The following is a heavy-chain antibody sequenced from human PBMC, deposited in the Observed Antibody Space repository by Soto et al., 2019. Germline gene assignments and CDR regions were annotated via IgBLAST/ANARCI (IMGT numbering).Heavy chain of an antibody. D-gene: IGHD3-9*01. CDR2: ISYDGSNK. V-gene: IGHV3-30*18. CDR3: AKTYYDILTGYSTHQFHDAFDI. J-gene: IGHJ3*02. CDR1: GFTFSSYG. Sequence: GGSLRLSCAASGFTFSSYGMHWVRQAPGKGLEWVAVISYDGSNKYYADSVKGRFTISRDNSKNTLYLQMNSLRAEDTAVYYCAKTYYDILTGYSTHQFHDAFDIWGQGTMVTVSS.